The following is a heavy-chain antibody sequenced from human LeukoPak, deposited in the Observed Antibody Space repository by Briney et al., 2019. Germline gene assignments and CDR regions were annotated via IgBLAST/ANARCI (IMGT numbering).Heavy chain of an antibody. V-gene: IGHV3-48*03. Sequence: GGSLRLSCAASGFTFSSYEMNWVRQAPGKGLEWVSYISSSGSTIYYADSVKGRFTISRDNAKNSLYLQMNSLRAEDTAVYYCARELKRYFDWLLPNYYYGMDVWGQGTTVTVSS. D-gene: IGHD3-9*01. CDR2: ISSSGSTI. CDR1: GFTFSSYE. CDR3: ARELKRYFDWLLPNYYYGMDV. J-gene: IGHJ6*02.